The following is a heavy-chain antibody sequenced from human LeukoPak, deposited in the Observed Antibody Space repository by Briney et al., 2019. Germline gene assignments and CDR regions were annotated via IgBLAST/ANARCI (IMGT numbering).Heavy chain of an antibody. CDR2: IYTSGST. V-gene: IGHV4-38-2*02. CDR1: GYSISSGYY. Sequence: SETLSLTCAVSGYSISSGYYWGWIRQPPGKGLEWIGRIYTSGSTNYNPSLKSRVTISVDTSKNQFSLKLSSVTAADTAVYYCARDPLGLAGYCSSTSCYTMGALDPWGQGTLVTVSS. D-gene: IGHD2-2*02. J-gene: IGHJ5*02. CDR3: ARDPLGLAGYCSSTSCYTMGALDP.